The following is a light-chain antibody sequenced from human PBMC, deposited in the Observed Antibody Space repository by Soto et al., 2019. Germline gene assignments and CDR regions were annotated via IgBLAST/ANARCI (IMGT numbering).Light chain of an antibody. CDR3: QQVNVYPST. CDR2: DAS. CDR1: QSISTW. Sequence: DIQMTQSPSTLSSSVGDRVTITCRASQSISTWLAWYQQKPGKAPKLLIYDASSLESGVPSRFSGSGSGTEFTLTISSLQPDDFATYYCQQVNVYPSTFGGGTKVDIK. J-gene: IGKJ4*01. V-gene: IGKV1-5*01.